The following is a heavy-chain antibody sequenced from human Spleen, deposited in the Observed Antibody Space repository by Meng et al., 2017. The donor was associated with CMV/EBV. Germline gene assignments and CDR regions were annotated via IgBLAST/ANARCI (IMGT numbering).Heavy chain of an antibody. V-gene: IGHV3-30*02. D-gene: IGHD6-6*01. Sequence: GASLILSCAASGSTFSSYGMHWVRQAPGKGLQWVSFIRYDGSNTYYADSVTGRFSISRDNSENTVFLQMNSLRAEDTAVYYCAKDGGVATRRGEGFDNWGQGTLVTVSS. CDR2: IRYDGSNT. CDR1: GSTFSSYG. J-gene: IGHJ4*02. CDR3: AKDGGVATRRGEGFDN.